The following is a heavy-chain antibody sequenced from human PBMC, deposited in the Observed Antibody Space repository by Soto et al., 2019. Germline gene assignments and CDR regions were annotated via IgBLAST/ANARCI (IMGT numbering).Heavy chain of an antibody. Sequence: SETLSLTCAVYGGSFSGYYWSWIRQPPGKGLEWIGEINHSGSTNYNPSLKSRVTISVDTSKNQFSLKLSSVTAADTAVYYCARRGIAARPKHYYYMDVWGKGTTVT. D-gene: IGHD6-6*01. V-gene: IGHV4-34*01. CDR2: INHSGST. J-gene: IGHJ6*03. CDR3: ARRGIAARPKHYYYMDV. CDR1: GGSFSGYY.